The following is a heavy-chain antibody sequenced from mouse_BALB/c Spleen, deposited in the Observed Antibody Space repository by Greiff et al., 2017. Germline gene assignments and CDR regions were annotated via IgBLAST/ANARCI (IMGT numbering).Heavy chain of an antibody. Sequence: EVMLVESGGGLVQPKGSLKLSCAASGFTFNTYAMNWVRQAPGKGLEWVARIRSKSNNYATYYDDSVKDRFTISRDDSQSMLYLQMNNLKTEDTAMYYCVRQGNYDAMDYWGQGTSVTVSS. D-gene: IGHD2-1*01. CDR2: IRSKSNNYAT. CDR3: VRQGNYDAMDY. J-gene: IGHJ4*01. V-gene: IGHV10-1*02. CDR1: GFTFNTYA.